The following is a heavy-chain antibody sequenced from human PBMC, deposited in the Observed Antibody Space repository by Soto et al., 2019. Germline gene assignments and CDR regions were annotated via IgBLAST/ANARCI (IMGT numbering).Heavy chain of an antibody. CDR3: ARGIVATSRFDY. J-gene: IGHJ4*02. CDR1: GYTFTSYG. D-gene: IGHD5-12*01. Sequence: ASVKVSCKASGYTFTSYGISWVRQAPGQGLEWMGWISAIFGNTNYAQKLQGRVTITADKSTSTAYMELSSLRSEDTAVYYCARGIVATSRFDYWGQGTLVTVSS. V-gene: IGHV1-18*01. CDR2: ISAIFGNT.